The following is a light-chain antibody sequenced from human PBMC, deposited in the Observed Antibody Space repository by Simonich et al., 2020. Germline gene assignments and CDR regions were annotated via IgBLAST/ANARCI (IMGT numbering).Light chain of an antibody. J-gene: IGKJ1*01. CDR1: QSISSW. CDR3: QQYNSYSRT. V-gene: IGKV1-5*03. Sequence: DIQMTQSPSTLSASVGDRVTITCRASQSISSWLAWYQQKPGKAPKPLIYKASSLERRVPSRFIGSGSGTEFTLTISSLQPDDFATYYCQQYNSYSRTFGQGTKVEIK. CDR2: KAS.